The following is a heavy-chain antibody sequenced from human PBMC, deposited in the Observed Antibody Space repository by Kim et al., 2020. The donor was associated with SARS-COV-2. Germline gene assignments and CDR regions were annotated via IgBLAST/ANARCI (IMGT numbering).Heavy chain of an antibody. CDR3: ARDPYASSGYGAFDY. CDR1: GFAFSTSW. Sequence: GGSLRLSCVGSGFAFSTSWMTWVRQVPGKGLEWVANIKEDGRDTYYVDSVKGRFTISRDNAKSSVYLQMNSLRAEDTAVYYCARDPYASSGYGAFDYWG. J-gene: IGHJ4*01. CDR2: IKEDGRDT. D-gene: IGHD3-22*01. V-gene: IGHV3-7*01.